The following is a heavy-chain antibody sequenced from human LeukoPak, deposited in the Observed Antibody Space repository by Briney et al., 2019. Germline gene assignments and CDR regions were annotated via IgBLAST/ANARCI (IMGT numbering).Heavy chain of an antibody. Sequence: SETLSLTCTVSGGSISSGGYYWSWIRQHPGKGLEWIGYIYYSGSTYYNPSLKSRVTISVDTSKNQFSLKLSSVTAADTAVYYCAGGYSSGWSNPENWFDPWGQGTLVTVSS. CDR2: IYYSGST. J-gene: IGHJ5*02. CDR1: GGSISSGGYY. V-gene: IGHV4-31*03. CDR3: AGGYSSGWSNPENWFDP. D-gene: IGHD6-13*01.